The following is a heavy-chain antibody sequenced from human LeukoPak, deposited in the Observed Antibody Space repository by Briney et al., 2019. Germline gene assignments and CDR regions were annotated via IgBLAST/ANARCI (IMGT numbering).Heavy chain of an antibody. CDR1: GFSFTSYA. D-gene: IGHD2-21*01. CDR3: AKSIVCGWTEGRRDY. Sequence: GGSLRLSCAASGFSFTSYAMNWVRQAPGKGRGWVSVISPSGDSTYYAGSVQGRFTISRDKSKNTLYLQVHSLSAEDTAVYYCAKSIVCGWTEGRRDYWGQGTLVTVSS. V-gene: IGHV3-23*01. CDR2: ISPSGDST. J-gene: IGHJ4*02.